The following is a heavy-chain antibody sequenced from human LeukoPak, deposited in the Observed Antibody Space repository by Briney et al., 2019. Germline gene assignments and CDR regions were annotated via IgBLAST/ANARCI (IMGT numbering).Heavy chain of an antibody. J-gene: IGHJ4*02. CDR1: GFTFSNYA. D-gene: IGHD3-9*01. V-gene: IGHV3-23*01. CDR3: AKWGDYDVLTGYYVPDY. Sequence: GASLRLSCAASGFTFSNYAMSWVRQAPRKGLEWVSAILGSGGSTYYADSVKGRSTVSRDNSKSTLYLQMNSLRAEDTALYYCAKWGDYDVLTGYYVPDYWGQGTLVTVSS. CDR2: ILGSGGST.